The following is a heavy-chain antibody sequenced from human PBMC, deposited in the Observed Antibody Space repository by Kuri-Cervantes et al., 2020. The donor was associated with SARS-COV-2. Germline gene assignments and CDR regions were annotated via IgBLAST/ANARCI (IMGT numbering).Heavy chain of an antibody. Sequence: KVSCKPSGYSLTIYVISWVRQAPGQGLEWVGRIIPILGTANDAQKFQGRVTITADKSTSTAYMELSSLRSEETAVYYCARSYSNYVGYYYYYMDVWGKGTTVTVSS. CDR2: IIPILGTA. CDR3: ARSYSNYVGYYYYYMDV. V-gene: IGHV1-69*04. D-gene: IGHD4-11*01. J-gene: IGHJ6*03. CDR1: GYSLTIYV.